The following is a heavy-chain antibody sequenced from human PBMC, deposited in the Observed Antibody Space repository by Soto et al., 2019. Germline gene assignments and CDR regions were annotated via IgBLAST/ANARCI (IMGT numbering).Heavy chain of an antibody. CDR1: GFTFTSSA. CDR2: IVVVSGNT. J-gene: IGHJ3*02. CDR3: GGGYRSFDI. V-gene: IGHV1-58*01. Sequence: ASVKVSCKASGFTFTSSAVQWVRQARGQRLEWIGWIVVVSGNTNYAQKFQERVPITRDMSTRTAYMELSSLRSEDTAVYYCGGGYRSFDIWGQGTMVTVSS. D-gene: IGHD3-22*01.